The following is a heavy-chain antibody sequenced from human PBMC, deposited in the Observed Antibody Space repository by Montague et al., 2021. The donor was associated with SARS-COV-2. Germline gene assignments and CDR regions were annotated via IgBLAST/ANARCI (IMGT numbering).Heavy chain of an antibody. D-gene: IGHD2-21*01. CDR2: IWYDGSNK. CDR3: ARPREVISDAFDI. J-gene: IGHJ3*02. V-gene: IGHV3-33*01. Sequence: SLRLSCAASGFTFSSYGMHWVRQAPGKGLEWVAVIWYDGSNKYYADSVKGRFTISRDNSKNTLYLQMNSLRAEDTAVYYCARPREVISDAFDIWGQGTMVTVSS. CDR1: GFTFSSYG.